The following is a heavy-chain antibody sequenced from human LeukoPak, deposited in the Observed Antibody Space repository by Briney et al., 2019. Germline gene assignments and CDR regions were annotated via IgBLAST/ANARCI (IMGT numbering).Heavy chain of an antibody. CDR1: GGSISSYY. Sequence: SQTLSLTCTVSGGSISSYYWSWIRQPPGKGLEWIGYIYYSGSTNYNPSLKSRVTISVDTSKNQFSLKLSSVTAADTAVYYCARDSVTMVRGGRSNGAFDIWGQGTMVTVSS. D-gene: IGHD3-10*01. V-gene: IGHV4-59*01. J-gene: IGHJ3*02. CDR3: ARDSVTMVRGGRSNGAFDI. CDR2: IYYSGST.